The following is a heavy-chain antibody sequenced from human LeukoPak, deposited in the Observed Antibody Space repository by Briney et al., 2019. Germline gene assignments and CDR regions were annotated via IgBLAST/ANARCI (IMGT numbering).Heavy chain of an antibody. J-gene: IGHJ4*02. CDR3: ASLGFCNSTTCYDSDY. V-gene: IGHV4-61*01. CDR1: GDSVSSGSYF. CDR2: IYYSGST. Sequence: SETLSLTCTVSGDSVSSGSYFWSWIRQPPGKGPEWIGYIYYSGSTNHNPSLKSRVTISVDTSKNQFSLKLSSVTAADTAVYYCASLGFCNSTTCYDSDYWGQGTLVTVSS. D-gene: IGHD2-2*01.